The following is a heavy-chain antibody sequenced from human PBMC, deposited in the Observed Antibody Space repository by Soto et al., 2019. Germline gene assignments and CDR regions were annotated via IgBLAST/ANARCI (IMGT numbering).Heavy chain of an antibody. CDR3: ARESEDLTSNFDY. Sequence: LRLSCAASGFTFTRYSMNWVRQAPGKGLEWVSSISSTTNYIYYGDSMKGRFTISRDNAKNSLYLEMNSLRAEDTAVYYCARESEDLTSNFDYWGQGTLVTSPQ. CDR2: ISSTTNYI. CDR1: GFTFTRYS. J-gene: IGHJ4*02. V-gene: IGHV3-21*06.